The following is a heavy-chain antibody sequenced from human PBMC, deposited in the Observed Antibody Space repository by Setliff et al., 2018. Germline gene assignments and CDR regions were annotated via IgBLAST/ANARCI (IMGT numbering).Heavy chain of an antibody. J-gene: IGHJ3*02. Sequence: ASVKVSCKGSGYIFTSSGISWVRQAPGQGLEWMGWISGFNGVAKYAQNFQDRVTMATDTSTNMAYMELRSLRSDDTAIYFCALTTLSLCSGGNCPNALDIWGQGTLVTVPS. V-gene: IGHV1-18*01. D-gene: IGHD2-15*01. CDR2: ISGFNGVA. CDR1: GYIFTSSG. CDR3: ALTTLSLCSGGNCPNALDI.